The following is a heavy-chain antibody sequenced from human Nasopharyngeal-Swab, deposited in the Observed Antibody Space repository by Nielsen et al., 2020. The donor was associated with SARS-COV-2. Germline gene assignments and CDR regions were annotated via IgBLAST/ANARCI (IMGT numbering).Heavy chain of an antibody. CDR2: IYYSGST. V-gene: IGHV4-39*01. Sequence: VRQMPGKGLEWIGSIYYSGSTYYNPSLKSRVTISVDTSKNQFSLKLSSVTAADTAVYYCARGRLRRYYDYVWGTYRSDVFDIWGQGTMVTVSS. CDR3: ARGRLRRYYDYVWGTYRSDVFDI. J-gene: IGHJ3*02. D-gene: IGHD3-16*02.